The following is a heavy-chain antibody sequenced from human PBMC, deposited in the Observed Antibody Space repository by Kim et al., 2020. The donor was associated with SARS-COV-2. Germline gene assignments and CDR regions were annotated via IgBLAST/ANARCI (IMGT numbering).Heavy chain of an antibody. V-gene: IGHV1-18*04. CDR1: GYTFTSYG. CDR3: ARDSGKVRYFDWSDYGMDV. D-gene: IGHD3-9*01. Sequence: ASVKVSCKASGYTFTSYGISWVRQAPGQGLEWMGWISAYNGNTNYAQKLQGRVTMTTDTSTSTAYMELRSLRSDDTAMYYCARDSGKVRYFDWSDYGMDVWGQGTTVTVSS. J-gene: IGHJ6*02. CDR2: ISAYNGNT.